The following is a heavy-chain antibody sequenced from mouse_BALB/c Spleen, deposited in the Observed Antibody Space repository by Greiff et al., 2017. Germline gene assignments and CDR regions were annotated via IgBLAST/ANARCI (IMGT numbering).Heavy chain of an antibody. CDR1: GFTFSSYA. CDR3: ARDMITGYFDV. J-gene: IGHJ1*01. V-gene: IGHV5-6-5*01. Sequence: EVQGVESGGGLVKPGGSLKLSCAASGFTFSSYAMSWVRQTPEKRLEWVASISSGGSTYYPDSVKGRFTISRDNARNILYLQMSSLRSEDTAMYYCARDMITGYFDVWGAGTTVTVSS. CDR2: ISSGGST. D-gene: IGHD2-4*01.